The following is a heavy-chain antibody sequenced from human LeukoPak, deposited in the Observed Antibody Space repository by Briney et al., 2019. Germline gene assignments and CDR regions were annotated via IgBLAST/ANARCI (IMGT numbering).Heavy chain of an antibody. V-gene: IGHV1-8*01. J-gene: IGHJ4*02. CDR3: TRGGIIILGVATVVDY. Sequence: GASVKVPCKASGYTFTSYDINWMRQTTGQGLEWMGWMNPGSGNTGYAQKFQGRVTMTRNTSISTVYMEVSGLRSEDTAVYYCTRGGIIILGVATVVDYWGQGTLVTVSS. CDR1: GYTFTSYD. CDR2: MNPGSGNT. D-gene: IGHD3/OR15-3a*01.